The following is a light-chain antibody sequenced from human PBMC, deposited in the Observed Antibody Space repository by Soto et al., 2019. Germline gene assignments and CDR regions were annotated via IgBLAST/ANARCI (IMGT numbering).Light chain of an antibody. CDR3: QQYNNWPTT. Sequence: EIVMTQSPATLSVSPGERATLSCRASHSVSSNLAWYQQKPGQATRLLIYGASTRATGIPARFSGSGSGTEFTLTISSLQSEDFAVYYCQQYNNWPTTFGGGTKVEIK. CDR2: GAS. V-gene: IGKV3-15*01. J-gene: IGKJ4*01. CDR1: HSVSSN.